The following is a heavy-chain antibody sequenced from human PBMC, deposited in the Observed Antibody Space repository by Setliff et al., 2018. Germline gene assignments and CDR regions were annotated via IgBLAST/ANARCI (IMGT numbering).Heavy chain of an antibody. CDR2: IDYRGST. CDR1: GVSLTSSHFY. J-gene: IGHJ6*04. Sequence: SETLSLTCSVSGVSLTSSHFYWSWIRQRPGKGLEWIGKIDYRGSTRYNPSLETRVSMSVDTSKNQFSLRLTSVTDADTAVYYCATDQGVVWGKGTTVTVSS. D-gene: IGHD3-16*01. CDR3: ATDQGVV. V-gene: IGHV4-31*03.